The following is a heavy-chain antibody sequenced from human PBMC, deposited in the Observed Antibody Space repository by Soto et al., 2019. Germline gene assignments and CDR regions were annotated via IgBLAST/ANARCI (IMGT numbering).Heavy chain of an antibody. CDR1: GFTVSSNY. D-gene: IGHD6-13*01. CDR3: ASSRDYYYYGMDV. V-gene: IGHV3-53*01. Sequence: GGSLRLSCAASGFTVSSNYMSWVRQAPGKGLGWVSVIYSGGSTYYADSVRGRFTISRDNSKSTLYLQMNSLRAEDTAVYYCASSRDYYYYGMDVWGQGTTVTVSS. J-gene: IGHJ6*02. CDR2: IYSGGST.